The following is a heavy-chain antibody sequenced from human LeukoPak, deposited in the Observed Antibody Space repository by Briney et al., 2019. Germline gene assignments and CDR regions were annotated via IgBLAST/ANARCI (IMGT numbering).Heavy chain of an antibody. J-gene: IGHJ4*02. CDR2: ISFTGDVT. CDR3: AKRSGGTYGYFDS. V-gene: IGHV3-23*01. Sequence: GESLRLSCVDSGFTFSDYAMSWVRQAPGKGLEWVSAISFTGDVTNYADSVKGRFTISRDNSKNTLYLQMNGLRADDTAVYYCAKRSGGTYGYFDSWGQGTLVTVSS. CDR1: GFTFSDYA. D-gene: IGHD1-26*01.